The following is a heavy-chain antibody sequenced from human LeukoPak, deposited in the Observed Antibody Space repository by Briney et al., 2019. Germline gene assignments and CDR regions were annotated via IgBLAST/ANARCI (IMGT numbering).Heavy chain of an antibody. V-gene: IGHV4-59*01. CDR3: ARCITGTTRYYGMDV. D-gene: IGHD1-7*01. Sequence: SETLSLTCTVSGGSISSYYWSWIRQPPGKGLEWIGYIYYSGSTNYNPSLKSRATISVDTSKNQFSLKLSSVTAADTAVYYCARCITGTTRYYGMDVWGQGTTVTVSS. CDR2: IYYSGST. CDR1: GGSISSYY. J-gene: IGHJ6*02.